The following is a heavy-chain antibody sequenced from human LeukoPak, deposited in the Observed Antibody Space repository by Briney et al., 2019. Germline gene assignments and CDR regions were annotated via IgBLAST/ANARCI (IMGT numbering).Heavy chain of an antibody. CDR2: ISYDGSNK. Sequence: GGSLRLSCAASGFTFSSYGMHWVRQAPGKGLEWVAVISYDGSNKYYADSVKGRFTISRDNSKNTLYLQMNSLRAEDTAVYYCAKEVTGGSVDYWGQGTLVTVSS. V-gene: IGHV3-30*18. D-gene: IGHD3-10*01. CDR3: AKEVTGGSVDY. CDR1: GFTFSSYG. J-gene: IGHJ4*02.